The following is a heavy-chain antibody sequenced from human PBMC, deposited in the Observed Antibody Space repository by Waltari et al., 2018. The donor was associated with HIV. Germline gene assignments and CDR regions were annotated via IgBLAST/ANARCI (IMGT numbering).Heavy chain of an antibody. CDR3: AKDLNGYDRFDY. CDR1: GFTFSSFA. Sequence: EVQLLESGGGLVQPGGSLRLSCAASGFTFSSFAMSWVRQAPGKGLEWVSGISGTGARTYYADSVKGRFTISRDNSKNTLYLQMNSLRADDTALYYCAKDLNGYDRFDYWGQGTLVTVSS. V-gene: IGHV3-23*01. CDR2: ISGTGART. D-gene: IGHD5-12*01. J-gene: IGHJ4*02.